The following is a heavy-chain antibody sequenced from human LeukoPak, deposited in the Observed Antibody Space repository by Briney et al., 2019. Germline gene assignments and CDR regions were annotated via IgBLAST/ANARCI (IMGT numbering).Heavy chain of an antibody. CDR3: ARGRRYYGSGSYYTDYYYYYYMDV. J-gene: IGHJ6*03. CDR2: IYYSGST. Sequence: PSETLSLTCTVSGGSISSSSYYWGWIRQPPGKGLEWIGSIYYSGSTYYNPSLKSRVTISVDTSKNQFSLKLSSVTAADTAVYYCARGRRYYGSGSYYTDYYYYYYMDVWGKGTTVTVSS. D-gene: IGHD3-10*01. V-gene: IGHV4-39*07. CDR1: GGSISSSSYY.